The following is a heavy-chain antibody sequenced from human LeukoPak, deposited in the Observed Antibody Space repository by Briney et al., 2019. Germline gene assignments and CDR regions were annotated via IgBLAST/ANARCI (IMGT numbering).Heavy chain of an antibody. CDR3: AREVRGDYFDF. J-gene: IGHJ4*02. D-gene: IGHD3-16*01. CDR1: GFTVSSNY. CDR2: IHAGGTT. V-gene: IGHV3-53*01. Sequence: GGSLRLSCAVSGFTVSSNYMNWVRQAPGKGLEWVSVIHAGGTTFYADSVKGRFTISRDNSKYTLYLQMNSLRADDTAVYYCAREVRGDYFDFWGQGTLVTVSS.